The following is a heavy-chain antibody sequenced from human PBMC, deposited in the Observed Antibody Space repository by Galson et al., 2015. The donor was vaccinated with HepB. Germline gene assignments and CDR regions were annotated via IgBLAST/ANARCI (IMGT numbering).Heavy chain of an antibody. CDR1: GGSISSYF. D-gene: IGHD2-2*01. Sequence: SETLSLTCSVSGGSISSYFWSWIRQPPGKGLEWIGYIYHSGSTNYNPSLRGRLTISVDKARNQFSLKLSSVTAADTAVYYCARIQAAAAMVTNWGQGTLVTVSS. CDR3: ARIQAAAAMVTN. V-gene: IGHV4-59*01. CDR2: IYHSGST. J-gene: IGHJ4*02.